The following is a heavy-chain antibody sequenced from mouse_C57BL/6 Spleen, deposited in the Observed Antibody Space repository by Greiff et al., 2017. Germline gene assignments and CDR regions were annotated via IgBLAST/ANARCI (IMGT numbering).Heavy chain of an antibody. V-gene: IGHV5-17*01. CDR3: ADGGDDYGGAWFAY. CDR1: GFTFSDYG. CDR2: ISSGSSSI. D-gene: IGHD2-4*01. Sequence: EVQRVESGGGLVKPGGSLKLSCAASGFTFSDYGMHWVRQAPEKGLEWVAYISSGSSSIYYADTVKGRFTISRDNAKNTLFLQMTSLRSEDTAMYYCADGGDDYGGAWFAYWGQGTLVTVSA. J-gene: IGHJ3*01.